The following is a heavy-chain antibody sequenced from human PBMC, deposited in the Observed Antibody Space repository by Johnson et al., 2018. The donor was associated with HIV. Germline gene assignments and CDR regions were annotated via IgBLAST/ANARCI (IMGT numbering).Heavy chain of an antibody. J-gene: IGHJ3*02. Sequence: QMLLVESGGGLVQPGGSLRLSCAASGFTFSSYGMHWVRQAPGKGLEWVAVISYDGSNKYYADSVKGRFTISRDNSKNTLYLQMNSLRAEDTAVYYCARDRGIAARPFRYAFDIWGQGTMVTVSS. CDR2: ISYDGSNK. D-gene: IGHD6-6*01. CDR1: GFTFSSYG. V-gene: IGHV3-30*03. CDR3: ARDRGIAARPFRYAFDI.